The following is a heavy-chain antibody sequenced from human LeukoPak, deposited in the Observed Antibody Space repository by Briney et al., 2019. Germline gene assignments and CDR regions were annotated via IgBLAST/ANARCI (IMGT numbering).Heavy chain of an antibody. J-gene: IGHJ4*02. CDR1: GFTFSGYG. CDR2: IWYDGSNK. Sequence: GGSPRLSCAASGFTFSGYGMHWVRQAPGKGLEWVAVIWYDGSNKYYADSVKGRFTISRDNSKNTLYLQMNSLRAEDTAVYYCARDSYDSSGYYRFWGQGTLVTVSS. V-gene: IGHV3-33*01. CDR3: ARDSYDSSGYYRF. D-gene: IGHD3-22*01.